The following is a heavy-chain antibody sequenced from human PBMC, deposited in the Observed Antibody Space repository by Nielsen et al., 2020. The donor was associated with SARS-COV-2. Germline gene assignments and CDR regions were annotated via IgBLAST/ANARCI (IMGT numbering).Heavy chain of an antibody. CDR3: ARGRSSSGYYYYMDV. Sequence: SVKVSCKASGYTFTSYAMNWVRQAPGQGLEWMGGIIPIFGTANYAQKFQGRVTITADESTSTAYMELSSLRSEDTAVYYCARGRSSSGYYYYMDVWGKGTTVTVSS. CDR2: IIPIFGTA. J-gene: IGHJ6*03. D-gene: IGHD3-10*01. CDR1: GYTFTSYA. V-gene: IGHV1-69*13.